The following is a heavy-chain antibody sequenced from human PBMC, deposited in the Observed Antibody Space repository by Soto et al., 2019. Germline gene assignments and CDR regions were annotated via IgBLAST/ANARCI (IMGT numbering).Heavy chain of an antibody. CDR1: GFTFSSYG. CDR2: IWYDGSNK. CDR3: ASGWEPDNYGMDV. J-gene: IGHJ6*02. Sequence: RLSCAASGFTFSSYGMHWVRQAPGKGLEWVAVIWYDGSNKYYADSVKGRFTISRDNSKNTLYLQMNSLRAEDTAVYYCASGWEPDNYGMDVWGQGTTVTVS. V-gene: IGHV3-33*01. D-gene: IGHD1-26*01.